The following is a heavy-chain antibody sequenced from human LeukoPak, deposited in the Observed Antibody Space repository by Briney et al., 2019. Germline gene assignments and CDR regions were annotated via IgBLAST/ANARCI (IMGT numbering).Heavy chain of an antibody. CDR2: ISSSGSTI. D-gene: IGHD1-26*01. CDR1: GFTFSSYE. CDR3: ARGLLNRYSGYFDY. Sequence: GGSLTLSCAASGFTFSSYEMNWVRQAPGKGLEWVSYISSSGSTIYYADSVKGRFTISRDNANKPLYLQMDSLRAEDTAVYYCARGLLNRYSGYFDYWGQGTLVTVSS. V-gene: IGHV3-48*03. J-gene: IGHJ4*02.